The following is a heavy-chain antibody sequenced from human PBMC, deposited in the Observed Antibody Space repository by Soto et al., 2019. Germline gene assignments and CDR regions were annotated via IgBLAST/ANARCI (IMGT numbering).Heavy chain of an antibody. V-gene: IGHV3-11*06. J-gene: IGHJ5*02. Sequence: GGSLRLSCTASGFTFSDYYMSWIRQAPGKGLEWISYISSASDYSTYADSVKGRFTISRDNAKNSLYLQLNNVRPDDTALYFCARHDYSNEHWFDTWGLGTVVTVSS. CDR3: ARHDYSNEHWFDT. CDR1: GFTFSDYY. CDR2: ISSASDYS. D-gene: IGHD4-4*01.